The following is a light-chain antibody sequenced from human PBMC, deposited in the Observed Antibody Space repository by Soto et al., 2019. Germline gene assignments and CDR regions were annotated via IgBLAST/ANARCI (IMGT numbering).Light chain of an antibody. V-gene: IGLV2-14*01. CDR3: SSYTTNSPFV. Sequence: QSVLTQPASVSGSPGQSIAISCTGTSSDVGGYNYVSWHQQHPGKAPKVLIYEVSNRPSGVSNRFSGSKSGNTASLTISGLQAEDEADYYCSSYTTNSPFVFGAGTKVTVL. J-gene: IGLJ1*01. CDR2: EVS. CDR1: SSDVGGYNY.